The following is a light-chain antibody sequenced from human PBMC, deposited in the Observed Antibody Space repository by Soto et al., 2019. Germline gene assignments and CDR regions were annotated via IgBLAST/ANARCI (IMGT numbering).Light chain of an antibody. CDR2: GAS. J-gene: IGKJ1*01. Sequence: EIVLTQSPGTLSLSPGERATLSCRASQSVSSSYLAWYQQKPGQAPRLLVYGASSRATGIPDRISGSGSGTDFTLTISRLEPEDFAVYYCHQYGSSWTFGQGTKVEI. CDR3: HQYGSSWT. CDR1: QSVSSSY. V-gene: IGKV3-20*01.